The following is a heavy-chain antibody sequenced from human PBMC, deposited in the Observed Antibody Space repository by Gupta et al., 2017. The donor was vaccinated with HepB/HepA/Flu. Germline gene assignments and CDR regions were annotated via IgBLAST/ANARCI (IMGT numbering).Heavy chain of an antibody. J-gene: IGHJ3*02. CDR2: ITIGNSYK. V-gene: IGHV3-21*06. CDR1: GFTFSDYS. Sequence: EVQLVESGGGLVKPGGSLRLSCAASGFTFSDYSMNWVRQAPGKGLEGVSSITIGNSYKYYADSVKGRFTISRDNAKNLLYLQMNSPRAEDTAFYYCAREGWNDAFDIWGQGTMVTVSS. D-gene: IGHD1-1*01. CDR3: AREGWNDAFDI.